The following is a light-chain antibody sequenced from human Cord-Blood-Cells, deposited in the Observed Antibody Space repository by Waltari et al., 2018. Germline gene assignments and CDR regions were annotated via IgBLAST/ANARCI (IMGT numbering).Light chain of an antibody. V-gene: IGLV3-1*01. J-gene: IGLJ2*01. CDR1: KLGDTY. Sequence: SYELTQPPSVSVSPGQTASITCSGDKLGDTYACWYQQKPGQSPVLVIYQDRKRPSGIPERFSGYNSGNTATLTISGTQAMDVADYCCQAWDGSTAVFGGGTKLTVL. CDR2: QDR. CDR3: QAWDGSTAV.